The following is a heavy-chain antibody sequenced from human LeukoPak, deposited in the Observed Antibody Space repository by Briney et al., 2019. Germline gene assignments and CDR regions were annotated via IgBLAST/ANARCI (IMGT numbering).Heavy chain of an antibody. Sequence: GGSLRLSCAASGLTVSDNFMSWVRQAPGKGLEWVSVVYAAGSTHYADSVKGRFTISRDNSKNTLYLQMNNLRADDTAVYYCAGQSSSSWRSFDYWGQGTRVTVSS. J-gene: IGHJ4*02. CDR1: GLTVSDNF. CDR3: AGQSSSSWRSFDY. V-gene: IGHV3-66*04. D-gene: IGHD6-13*01. CDR2: VYAAGST.